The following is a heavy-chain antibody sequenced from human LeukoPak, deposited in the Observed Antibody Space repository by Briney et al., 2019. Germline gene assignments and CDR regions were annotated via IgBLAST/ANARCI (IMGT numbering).Heavy chain of an antibody. Sequence: GGSLRLSCAASGFTFSSYGMHWVRQAPGKGLEWVAVIWYDGSNKYYADSVKGRFTISRDNSKNTLYLQMNSPRAEDTAVYYCARDTPGYYDSSGYYAYYGLDVWGQGTTVTVSS. CDR3: ARDTPGYYDSSGYYAYYGLDV. CDR2: IWYDGSNK. CDR1: GFTFSSYG. V-gene: IGHV3-33*01. J-gene: IGHJ6*02. D-gene: IGHD3-22*01.